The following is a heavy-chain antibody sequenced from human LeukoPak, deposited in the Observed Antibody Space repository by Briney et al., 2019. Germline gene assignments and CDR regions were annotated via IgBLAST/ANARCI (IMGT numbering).Heavy chain of an antibody. V-gene: IGHV1-2*02. CDR3: ARSMASGSYYNDY. J-gene: IGHJ4*02. CDR2: INPNSGGT. Sequence: ASVKVSCKASGYIFTGYYMHWVRQAPGQGLEWMGWINPNSGGTNYAQKFQGRVTMTRDTSISTAYMELSRLRSDDTAVYYCARSMASGSYYNDYWGQGTLVTVSS. CDR1: GYIFTGYY. D-gene: IGHD1-26*01.